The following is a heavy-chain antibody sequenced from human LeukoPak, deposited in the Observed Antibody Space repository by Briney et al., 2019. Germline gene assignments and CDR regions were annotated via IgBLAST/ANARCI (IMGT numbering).Heavy chain of an antibody. CDR2: IKQDGSEK. D-gene: IGHD3-10*01. Sequence: GGSLRLSCAASGFTFSSYWMSWVRQVPGKGLEWVANIKQDGSEKYYVDSVKGRFTISRDNAKNSLYLQMNSLRAEDTAVYYCARPTSNMVRGDYFDYWGQGTLVAASS. CDR3: ARPTSNMVRGDYFDY. CDR1: GFTFSSYW. V-gene: IGHV3-7*01. J-gene: IGHJ4*02.